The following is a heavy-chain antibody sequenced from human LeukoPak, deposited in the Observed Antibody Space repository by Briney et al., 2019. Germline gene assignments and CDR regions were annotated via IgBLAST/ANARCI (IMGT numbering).Heavy chain of an antibody. CDR3: ARDQGDTSVDFDY. J-gene: IGHJ4*02. CDR1: GFTFSSYS. V-gene: IGHV3-48*01. Sequence: PGGSLRLSCAAPGFTFSSYSMNWVRQAPGKGLEWVSYISSSSSTIYYADSVKGRFTISRDNAKNSLYLQMNSLRAEDTAVYYCARDQGDTSVDFDYWGQGTLVTVSS. D-gene: IGHD1-26*01. CDR2: ISSSSSTI.